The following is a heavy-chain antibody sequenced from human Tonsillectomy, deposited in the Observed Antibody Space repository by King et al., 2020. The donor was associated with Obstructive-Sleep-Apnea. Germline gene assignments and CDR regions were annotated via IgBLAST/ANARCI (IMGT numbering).Heavy chain of an antibody. D-gene: IGHD6-19*01. Sequence: VQLVESGGGLVQPGRSLRLSCAASGFTFDDYTMHWVRQAPGKGLEWVSGISWNSGTIGYADSVKGRFTISRDNAKNSLYLQMNSLRAEDTAFYYCAKDGTVAGTWYFDYWGQGTLVTVSS. CDR3: AKDGTVAGTWYFDY. CDR1: GFTFDDYT. J-gene: IGHJ4*02. V-gene: IGHV3-9*01. CDR2: ISWNSGTI.